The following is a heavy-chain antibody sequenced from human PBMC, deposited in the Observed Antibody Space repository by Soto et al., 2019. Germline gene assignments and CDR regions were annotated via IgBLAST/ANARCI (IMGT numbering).Heavy chain of an antibody. CDR1: GGSIRKYY. D-gene: IGHD5-18*01. CDR3: ARAGAMVTPDY. Sequence: SETLSLTCTVSGGSIRKYYGTWIRQPPGKGLEWIGYIYYSGSTNYNPSLKSRITIPVDTSKNQFSLKLSSVTAADTAVYYCARAGAMVTPDYWGQGTLVTVSS. J-gene: IGHJ4*02. V-gene: IGHV4-59*01. CDR2: IYYSGST.